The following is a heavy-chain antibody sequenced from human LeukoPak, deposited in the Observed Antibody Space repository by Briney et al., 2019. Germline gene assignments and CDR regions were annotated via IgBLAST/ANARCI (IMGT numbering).Heavy chain of an antibody. V-gene: IGHV3-74*01. D-gene: IGHD6-13*01. CDR1: GFTFSSYW. J-gene: IGHJ4*02. CDR3: ARHIAAAGPGFDY. CDR2: INSDGSRT. Sequence: GGSLRLSCAASGFTFSSYWMHWVRQAPGKGLGCVSRINSDGSRTSYADSVKGRFTISRDNAKNTLYLQMNSLRAEDTAVYYCARHIAAAGPGFDYWGQGTLVTVSS.